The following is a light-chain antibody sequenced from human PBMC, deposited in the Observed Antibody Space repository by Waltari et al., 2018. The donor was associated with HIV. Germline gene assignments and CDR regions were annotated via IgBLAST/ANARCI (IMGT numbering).Light chain of an antibody. CDR2: KND. V-gene: IGLV1-47*01. CDR3: AAWDDRLSGRV. J-gene: IGLJ1*01. CDR1: SSNIEFNY. Sequence: QSVLTQPPSASGTPGQRVTISCSGSSSNIEFNYVYWYQQVPGTAPKLLIYKNDQWSSGVPDRFAASKSGTSASLVISGLRSEDEADYYCAAWDDRLSGRVFGTGTRVTVL.